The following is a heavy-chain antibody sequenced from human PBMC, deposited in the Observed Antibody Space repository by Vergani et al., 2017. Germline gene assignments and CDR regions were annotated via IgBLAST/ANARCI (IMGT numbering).Heavy chain of an antibody. J-gene: IGHJ6*02. CDR2: IYHSGST. CDR1: GGSISSSNW. CDR3: ARILRCHRCEVYYYYGMDV. Sequence: QVQLQESGPGLVKPPGTLSLTCAVSGGSISSSNWWSWVRQPPGKGLEWIGEIYHSGSTNYNPSLKSRVTIAVDKSKNQFSLKLSYVTAADPTVYYCARILRCHRCEVYYYYGMDVWGQGTTVTVSS. V-gene: IGHV4-4*03. D-gene: IGHD5-12*01.